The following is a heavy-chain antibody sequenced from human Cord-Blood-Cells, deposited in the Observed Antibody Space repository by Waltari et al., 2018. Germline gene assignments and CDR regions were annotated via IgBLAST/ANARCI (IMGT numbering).Heavy chain of an antibody. CDR2: ISGDGGGT. CDR3: AKDPIAVADPSEGY. D-gene: IGHD6-19*01. Sequence: EVQLVESGGGVVQPGGSLRLSCAASGFAFDGYALHWVRQAPGKGLECVSLISGDGGGTYYADSVKGRFTISRDNSKNSLYLQMNSLRTEDTALYYCAKDPIAVADPSEGYWGQGTLVTVSS. V-gene: IGHV3-43*02. CDR1: GFAFDGYA. J-gene: IGHJ4*02.